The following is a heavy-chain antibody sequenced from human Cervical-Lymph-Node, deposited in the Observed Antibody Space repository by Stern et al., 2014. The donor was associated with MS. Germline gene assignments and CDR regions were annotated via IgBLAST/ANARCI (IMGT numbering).Heavy chain of an antibody. CDR1: GFTFSNYY. V-gene: IGHV1-2*02. CDR3: AENMDV. CDR2: ISPKNGDT. J-gene: IGHJ6*02. Sequence: QVQLVESGAAVKKPGASVQVSCKPSGFTFSNYYVHWLRQATGQRPEWMGRISPKNGDTNYAPKFRGRVTMTRDTSVGLVSLEVTRLRLDDTAIYYCAENMDVWGQGTTVTVSS.